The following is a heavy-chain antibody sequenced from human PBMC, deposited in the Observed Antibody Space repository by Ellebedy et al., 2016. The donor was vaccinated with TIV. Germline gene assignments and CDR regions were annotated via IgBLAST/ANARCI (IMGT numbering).Heavy chain of an antibody. D-gene: IGHD6-6*01. CDR3: AREGGGKYSSSIVFAY. Sequence: GGSLRLXCAASGFTFSSYWMSWVRQAPGKGLEWVANIKQDGSEKYYVDSVKGRFTISRDNAKNSLYLQMNSLRAKDTAVYYCAREGGGKYSSSIVFAYWGQGTLVTVSS. J-gene: IGHJ4*02. V-gene: IGHV3-7*01. CDR2: IKQDGSEK. CDR1: GFTFSSYW.